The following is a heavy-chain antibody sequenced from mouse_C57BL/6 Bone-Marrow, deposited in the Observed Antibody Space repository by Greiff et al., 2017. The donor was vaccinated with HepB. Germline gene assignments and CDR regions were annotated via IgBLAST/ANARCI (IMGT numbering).Heavy chain of an antibody. CDR2: IYPRSGNT. J-gene: IGHJ4*01. CDR3: LYYGSSPHYYAMDY. CDR1: GYTFTSYG. V-gene: IGHV1-81*01. Sequence: QVQLQQSGAELARPGASVKLSCKASGYTFTSYGISWVKQRTGQGLEWIGEIYPRSGNTYYNEKFKGKATLTADKSSSTAYMELRSLTSEDSAVYFCLYYGSSPHYYAMDYWGQGTSVTVSS. D-gene: IGHD1-1*01.